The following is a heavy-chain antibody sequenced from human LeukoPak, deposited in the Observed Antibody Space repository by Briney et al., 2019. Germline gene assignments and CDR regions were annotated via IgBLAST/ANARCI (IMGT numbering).Heavy chain of an antibody. D-gene: IGHD2-8*01. CDR2: IWSDGSNK. Sequence: PGRSLRLSCAASGFTFINYGMHWVRQAPRKGLEWVAVIWSDGSNKYYADSVKGRFTISRDNSRNTLYLQMNSLRAEDSAVYYCARPGGQRSCTNGVCSFDYWGQGTLVTVSS. CDR1: GFTFINYG. J-gene: IGHJ4*02. CDR3: ARPGGQRSCTNGVCSFDY. V-gene: IGHV3-33*01.